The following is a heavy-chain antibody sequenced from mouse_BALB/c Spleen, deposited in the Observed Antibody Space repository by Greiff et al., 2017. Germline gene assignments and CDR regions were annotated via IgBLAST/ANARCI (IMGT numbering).Heavy chain of an antibody. V-gene: IGHV1-37*01. CDR3: ARGAMNSLLPFDY. J-gene: IGHJ2*01. CDR2: INPYNGDT. D-gene: IGHD1-2*01. Sequence: VQLKQSGPELVKPGASMKISCKASGYSFTGYTMNWVKQSHGKNLEWIGLINPYNGDTSYNQKFKGKATLTVDKSSSTAYMELLSLTSEDSAVYYCARGAMNSLLPFDYWGQGTTLTVSS. CDR1: GYSFTGYT.